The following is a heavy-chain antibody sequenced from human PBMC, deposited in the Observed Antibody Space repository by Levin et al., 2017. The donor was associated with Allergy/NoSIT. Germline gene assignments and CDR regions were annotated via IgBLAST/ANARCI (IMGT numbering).Heavy chain of an antibody. J-gene: IGHJ4*02. D-gene: IGHD3-10*01. CDR3: ARDRYYYGSGSYPPPDY. CDR1: GFTFSSYA. V-gene: IGHV3-30-3*01. CDR2: ISYDGSNK. Sequence: PGGSLRLSCAASGFTFSSYAMHWVRQAPGKGLEWVAVISYDGSNKYYADSVKGRFTISRDNSKNTLYLQMNSLRAEDTAVYYCARDRYYYGSGSYPPPDYWGQGTLVTVSS.